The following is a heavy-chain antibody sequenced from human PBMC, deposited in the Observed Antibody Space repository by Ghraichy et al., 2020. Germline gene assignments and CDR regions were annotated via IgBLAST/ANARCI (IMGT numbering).Heavy chain of an antibody. V-gene: IGHV3-13*01. D-gene: IGHD6-6*01. CDR3: ARGFSSSSPSLCDY. Sequence: GGSLRLSCAASGFTFSSYYMHWVRQTPGKGLEWVSGIDTAGDTYYPGSVKGRFTISRENAKNSLYLQMNSLRAGDTAVYYCARGFSSSSPSLCDYWGQGTLVTVSS. CDR2: IDTAGDT. CDR1: GFTFSSYY. J-gene: IGHJ4*02.